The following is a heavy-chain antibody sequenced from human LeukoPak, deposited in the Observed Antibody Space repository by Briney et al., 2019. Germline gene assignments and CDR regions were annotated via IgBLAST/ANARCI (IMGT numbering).Heavy chain of an antibody. V-gene: IGHV3-7*03. CDR1: GFTFSSYG. D-gene: IGHD2-8*02. CDR3: TRSPNAGALDY. Sequence: GGSLRLSCAASGFTFSSYGMHWVRQTPGKGLEWVANIKEDGSRKHYTGSVRGRFTISRDNDKNSLYLEMNSLRAEDTAVYYCTRSPNAGALDYWGQGTLVTVSS. J-gene: IGHJ4*02. CDR2: IKEDGSRK.